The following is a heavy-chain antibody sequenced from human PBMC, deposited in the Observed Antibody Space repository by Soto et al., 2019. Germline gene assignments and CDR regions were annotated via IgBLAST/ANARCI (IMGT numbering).Heavy chain of an antibody. CDR2: IRSSSSYI. CDR1: GFTFSSYS. V-gene: IGHV3-21*01. CDR3: ARDALFTIFGVASEYNWFDP. Sequence: GGSLRLSCAASGFTFSSYSMNWVRQAPGKGLEWVSSIRSSSSYIYYADSVKGRFTITRDNAKNSLYMQMNSLRDEDAAVYYCARDALFTIFGVASEYNWFDPWGQGTLVTVSS. D-gene: IGHD3-3*01. J-gene: IGHJ5*02.